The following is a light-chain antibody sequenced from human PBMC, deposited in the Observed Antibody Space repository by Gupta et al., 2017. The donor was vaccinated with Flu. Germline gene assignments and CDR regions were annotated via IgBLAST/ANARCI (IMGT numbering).Light chain of an antibody. CDR3: HQYYDYSRT. V-gene: IGKV1-5*03. Sequence: EIQMTQSPSTLSASVGDRVTITCRASQSISTWLAWYQQKSGKAPKLLIYKASSLQSGVPSRFSGSGSGTEFTLTISSLQPDDFATYYCHQYYDYSRTFGQGTKVEIK. CDR2: KAS. J-gene: IGKJ1*01. CDR1: QSISTW.